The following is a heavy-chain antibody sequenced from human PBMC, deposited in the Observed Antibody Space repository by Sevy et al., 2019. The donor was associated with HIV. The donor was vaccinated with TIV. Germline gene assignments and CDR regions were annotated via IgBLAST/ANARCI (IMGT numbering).Heavy chain of an antibody. D-gene: IGHD1-26*01. Sequence: SETLSLTCTVSGGSITSLYWNWIRQPPGMGLEWIANIYYNGHINYNPSLKSRVTLSLNTSKKQFSLRLSSVTAADTAMYYCAGENAWGRGYSWGQGTLVTVSS. CDR2: IYYNGHI. CDR1: GGSITSLY. J-gene: IGHJ4*02. CDR3: AGENAWGRGYS. V-gene: IGHV4-59*08.